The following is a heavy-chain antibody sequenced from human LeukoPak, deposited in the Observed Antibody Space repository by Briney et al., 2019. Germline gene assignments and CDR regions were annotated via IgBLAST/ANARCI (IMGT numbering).Heavy chain of an antibody. CDR1: GFTFSSYW. J-gene: IGHJ3*02. V-gene: IGHV3-74*01. CDR2: INSDGRST. D-gene: IGHD3-22*01. Sequence: PGGSLRLSCAASGFTFSSYWMHWVRQAPGKGLVWVSRINSDGRSTSYADSVKGRFTISRDNAKNTLYLQMNSLRAEDTAVYYCARRAQEYSSGYSDAFDIWGQGTMVTVSS. CDR3: ARRAQEYSSGYSDAFDI.